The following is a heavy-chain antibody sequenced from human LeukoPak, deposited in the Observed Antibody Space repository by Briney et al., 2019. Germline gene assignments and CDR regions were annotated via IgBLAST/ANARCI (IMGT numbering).Heavy chain of an antibody. D-gene: IGHD3-22*01. CDR1: GFTFSSYA. CDR3: AKGYSSSCYSPFDY. V-gene: IGHV3-30-3*01. CDR2: ISYDGSNK. Sequence: GGSLRLSCAASGFTFSSYAMHWVRQAPGKGLEWLAVISYDGSNKYYADSVKGRFTISRDNSKNTLYLQMNSLRAEDTAVYYCAKGYSSSCYSPFDYWGQGTLVTVSS. J-gene: IGHJ4*02.